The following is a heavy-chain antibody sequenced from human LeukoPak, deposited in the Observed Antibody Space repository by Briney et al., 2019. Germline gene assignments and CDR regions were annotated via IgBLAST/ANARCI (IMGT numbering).Heavy chain of an antibody. J-gene: IGHJ4*02. D-gene: IGHD3-22*01. Sequence: SETLSLTCAVYGGSFSGYYWSWIRQPPGKGLEWIGSIYYSGSTYYNPSLKSRVTISVDTSKNQFSLKLSSVTAADTAVYYCARGGGYYDSSGTLDYWGQGTLVTVSS. CDR1: GGSFSGYY. CDR2: IYYSGST. V-gene: IGHV4-34*01. CDR3: ARGGGYYDSSGTLDY.